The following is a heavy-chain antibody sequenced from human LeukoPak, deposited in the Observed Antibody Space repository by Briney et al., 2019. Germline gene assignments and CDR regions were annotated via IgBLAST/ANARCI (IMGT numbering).Heavy chain of an antibody. D-gene: IGHD2-2*01. Sequence: SETLSLTCAVYGGSFSGYYLSWIRQPPGKGLEWIGEINHSGSTNYNPSLKSRVTISVDTSKNQFSLKLSSVTAADTAVYYCARGDTPSKNIVVVPARYYFDYWGQGTLVTVSS. V-gene: IGHV4-34*01. CDR3: ARGDTPSKNIVVVPARYYFDY. CDR1: GGSFSGYY. CDR2: INHSGST. J-gene: IGHJ4*02.